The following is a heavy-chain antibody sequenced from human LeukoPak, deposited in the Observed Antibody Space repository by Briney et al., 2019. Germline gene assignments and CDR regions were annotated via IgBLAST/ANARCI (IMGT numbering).Heavy chain of an antibody. Sequence: SETLSLTCAVSGYSLGKNYYWGWIRQSPGKGLEWIGRIYGRASTSYNPSLMNRVTMSVDTSKNHFSLQLTSVTAADTAVYYCARYDSRGSASTKFDYWGPGTQVTVSS. V-gene: IGHV4-38-2*01. CDR3: ARYDSRGSASTKFDY. D-gene: IGHD3-3*01. CDR1: GYSLGKNYY. CDR2: IYGRAST. J-gene: IGHJ4*02.